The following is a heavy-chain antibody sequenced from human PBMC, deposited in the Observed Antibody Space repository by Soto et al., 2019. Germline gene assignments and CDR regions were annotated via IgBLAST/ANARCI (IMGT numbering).Heavy chain of an antibody. J-gene: IGHJ4*02. CDR1: GGTFSSDT. D-gene: IGHD2-2*02. CDR3: AMEYCSSTSCYRDY. Sequence: QVQLVQSGAEVKKPGSSVKDACKASGGTFSSDTISWVRQAPGRGLEWMGRIIPILGIANYAQKFQGRVTITADKSTSTAYMELSSLRSEDTAVYYCAMEYCSSTSCYRDYWGQGTLVTVSS. V-gene: IGHV1-69*02. CDR2: IIPILGIA.